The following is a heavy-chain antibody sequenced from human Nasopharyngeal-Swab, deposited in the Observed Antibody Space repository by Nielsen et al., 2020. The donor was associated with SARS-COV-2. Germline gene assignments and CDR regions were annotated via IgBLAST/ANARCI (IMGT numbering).Heavy chain of an antibody. D-gene: IGHD6-6*01. J-gene: IGHJ4*02. CDR3: ARAPLYSSSTYYFDY. Sequence: TLSLTCAVSGGSISSSNWWSWVRQPPGKGLEWIGEIYHSGSTNYNPSLKSRVTISVDKSKNQFSLKLSSVTAADTAVYYCARAPLYSSSTYYFDYWGQGTLVTVSS. CDR1: GGSISSSNW. CDR2: IYHSGST. V-gene: IGHV4-4*02.